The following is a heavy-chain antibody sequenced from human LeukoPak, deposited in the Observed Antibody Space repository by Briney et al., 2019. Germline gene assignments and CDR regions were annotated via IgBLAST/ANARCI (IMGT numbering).Heavy chain of an antibody. CDR3: ARPRYSYAMYYFDY. J-gene: IGHJ4*02. CDR2: IYPGDSDT. CDR1: GYSFTSYW. D-gene: IGHD5-18*01. Sequence: GESLKISCKGSGYSFTSYWIGWVRQMPGEGLEWIGIIYPGDSDTRYSPSFQGQVTISADKSISPAYLQWSSLKASDTAMYYCARPRYSYAMYYFDYWGQGTLVTVSS. V-gene: IGHV5-51*01.